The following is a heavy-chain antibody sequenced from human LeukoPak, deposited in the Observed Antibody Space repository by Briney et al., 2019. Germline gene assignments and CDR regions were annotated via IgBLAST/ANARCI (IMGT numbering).Heavy chain of an antibody. D-gene: IGHD1-26*01. CDR2: IQQVGGVT. J-gene: IGHJ4*02. CDR1: GFTFSSYW. V-gene: IGHV3-7*01. Sequence: GGSLRLSCAASGFTFSSYWMSWVRQAPGKGLEWVAIIQQVGGVTDYVDSVKGRFTISRDNADNSLYLQMNSLRAEDTAVYFCVRDTSSIVGPRLDYWGPGTLVTVSS. CDR3: VRDTSSIVGPRLDY.